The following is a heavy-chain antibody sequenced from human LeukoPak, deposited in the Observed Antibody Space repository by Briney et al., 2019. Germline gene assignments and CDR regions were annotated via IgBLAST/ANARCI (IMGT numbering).Heavy chain of an antibody. Sequence: ASVKVSCKASGYTFTGYYMHWVRQAPGQGLEWMGWINPDSGDTNYAQRFQGRATMTRDTSISTAYMEKRRLTSDDTAVYYCARGSYDSSDSEYFQHWGQGTLVTVSS. CDR1: GYTFTGYY. D-gene: IGHD3-22*01. V-gene: IGHV1-2*02. J-gene: IGHJ1*01. CDR3: ARGSYDSSDSEYFQH. CDR2: INPDSGDT.